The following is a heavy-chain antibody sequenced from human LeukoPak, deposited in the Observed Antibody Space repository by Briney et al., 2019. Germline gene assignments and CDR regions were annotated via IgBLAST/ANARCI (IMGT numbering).Heavy chain of an antibody. J-gene: IGHJ4*02. V-gene: IGHV4-59*01. CDR2: ISSRVLTRAST. Sequence: SGTLSLTCTVSGGSLSSYYWSWIRQPPGKGLEWIGYISSRVLTRASTNYNASLKSRVTISVDTSKNQFSLKLNSVTSADTAVYYCARDQEYSGSYYRYFDFWGQGALVTV. CDR3: ARDQEYSGSYYRYFDF. D-gene: IGHD1-26*01. CDR1: GGSLSSYY.